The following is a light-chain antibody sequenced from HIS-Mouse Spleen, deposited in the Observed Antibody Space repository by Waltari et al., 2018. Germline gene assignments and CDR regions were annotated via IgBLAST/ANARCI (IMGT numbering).Light chain of an antibody. J-gene: IGKJ2*01. CDR3: QQYYSYPYT. CDR1: QGISSY. V-gene: IGKV1-8*01. Sequence: AIRMTQSPSSLSASPGDRVTITFRASQGISSYLAWYQQQPGKAPKLLIYAASTLQSGVPSRFSGSGSGTDFTLTISCLQSEDFATYYCQQYYSYPYTFGQGTKLEIK. CDR2: AAS.